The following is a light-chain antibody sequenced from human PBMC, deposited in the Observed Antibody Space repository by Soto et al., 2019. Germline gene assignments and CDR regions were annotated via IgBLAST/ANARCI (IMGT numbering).Light chain of an antibody. V-gene: IGKV1-39*01. CDR3: QQHYITPLA. CDR1: QSISSY. Sequence: DIEMTQSPSSLSASVGDRVTITCRASQSISSYLNWYQQKPGKAPRLLIYAVSNLQSGVPSRFSGSGSGTDFTLTISSLQPVDFATYYCQQHYITPLAFRPGTKVDIK. J-gene: IGKJ3*01. CDR2: AVS.